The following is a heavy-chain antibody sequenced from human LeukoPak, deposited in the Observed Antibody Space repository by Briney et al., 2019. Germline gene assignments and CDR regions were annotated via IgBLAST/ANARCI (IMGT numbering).Heavy chain of an antibody. V-gene: IGHV5-51*01. Sequence: ESLKISCMGSGYSFTSYWIGWVRQRPGKGLEWMGIIYPGDSDTRYSPSFQGQVTISADKTISTAYLQWSSLKASDTAKYYCASASVYQGYDYWGQGTLVTVSS. CDR2: IYPGDSDT. D-gene: IGHD2-2*01. J-gene: IGHJ4*02. CDR1: GYSFTSYW. CDR3: ASASVYQGYDY.